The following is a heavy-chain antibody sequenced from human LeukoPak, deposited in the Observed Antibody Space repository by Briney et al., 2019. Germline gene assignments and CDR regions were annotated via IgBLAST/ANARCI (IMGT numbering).Heavy chain of an antibody. Sequence: ASVKVSCKASGGTFSSYAISWVRQAPGQGLEWMGRIIPILGIANYAQKFQGRVTITADKSTSTAYMELSSLRSEDTAVYYCARDRRDYYDSSAKWGQGTLVTVSS. V-gene: IGHV1-69*04. J-gene: IGHJ4*02. CDR3: ARDRRDYYDSSAK. D-gene: IGHD3-22*01. CDR1: GGTFSSYA. CDR2: IIPILGIA.